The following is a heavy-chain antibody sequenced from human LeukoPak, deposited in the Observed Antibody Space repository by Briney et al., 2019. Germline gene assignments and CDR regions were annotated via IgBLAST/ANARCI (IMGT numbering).Heavy chain of an antibody. D-gene: IGHD6-13*01. J-gene: IGHJ1*01. CDR3: ARHSSSWPMARSFQS. Sequence: SETLSLTCTVSGGSISSYYWSWIRQPPGKGLEWIGYIYYSGSTNYNPSLKSRVTISVDTSKNQFSLQLSSVTAADTAVYYCARHSSSWPMARSFQSGGRGTLVTVSS. V-gene: IGHV4-59*08. CDR2: IYYSGST. CDR1: GGSISSYY.